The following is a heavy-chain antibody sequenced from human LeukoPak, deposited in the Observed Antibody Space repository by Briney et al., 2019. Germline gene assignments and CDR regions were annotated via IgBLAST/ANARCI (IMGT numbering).Heavy chain of an antibody. J-gene: IGHJ4*02. V-gene: IGHV1-2*02. CDR2: INPNSGGT. CDR1: GYTFTANY. Sequence: ASVKVSCKTSGYTFTANYIHWVRQAPGQGLEWMGWINPNSGGTNYAQKFQGRVTMTRDTSISTAYMELSRLRSDDTAVYYCARPPRIVGATKDYWGQGTLVTVSS. D-gene: IGHD1-26*01. CDR3: ARPPRIVGATKDY.